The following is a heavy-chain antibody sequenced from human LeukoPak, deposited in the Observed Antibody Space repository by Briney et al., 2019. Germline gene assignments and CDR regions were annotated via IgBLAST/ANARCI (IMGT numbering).Heavy chain of an antibody. V-gene: IGHV4-39*02. CDR3: ARSGIIAIFGVVKKYMDV. Sequence: PSETLSLTCTVSDGSINNTKYYWGWIRQPPGKGLEWIGTTSYSGSTFYNSSLKSRVTISADTSKNHFSLKLTSVTAADTAVYYCARSGIIAIFGVVKKYMDVWGKGTTVSVSS. D-gene: IGHD3-3*01. CDR2: TSYSGST. CDR1: DGSINNTKYY. J-gene: IGHJ6*03.